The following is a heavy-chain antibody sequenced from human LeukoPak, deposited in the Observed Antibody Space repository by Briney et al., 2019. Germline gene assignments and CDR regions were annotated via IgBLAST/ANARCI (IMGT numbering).Heavy chain of an antibody. D-gene: IGHD3-10*01. CDR3: ARGYYGSGSYSNPMPVPFDY. J-gene: IGHJ4*02. V-gene: IGHV3-7*01. CDR2: IKHDGSEK. Sequence: GGSLRLSCAASGFTFSRHWMTWVRQAPGKGLEWVANIKHDGSEKNYVDSVKGRFTISRDNSKNTLYLQMNSLRAEDTAVYYCARGYYGSGSYSNPMPVPFDYWGQGTLVTVSS. CDR1: GFTFSRHW.